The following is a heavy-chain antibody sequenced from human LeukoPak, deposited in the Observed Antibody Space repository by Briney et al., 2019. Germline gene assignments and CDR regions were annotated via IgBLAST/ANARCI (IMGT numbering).Heavy chain of an antibody. CDR3: ARRAYYYDSSGYYSYYFDY. D-gene: IGHD3-22*01. J-gene: IGHJ4*02. CDR2: IYYSGST. V-gene: IGHV4-59*08. Sequence: PSETLSLTRTVSGGSISRYYWSWIRQPPGKGLEWIGYIYYSGSTNYNPSLKSRVTISVDTSKNQFSLKLSSVTAADTAVYYCARRAYYYDSSGYYSYYFDYWGQGTLVTVSS. CDR1: GGSISRYY.